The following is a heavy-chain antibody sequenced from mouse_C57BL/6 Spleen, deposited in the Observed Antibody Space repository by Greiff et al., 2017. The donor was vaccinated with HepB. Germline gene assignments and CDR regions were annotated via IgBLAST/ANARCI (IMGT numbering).Heavy chain of an antibody. J-gene: IGHJ4*01. Sequence: QVQLQQPGAELVKPGASVKLSCKASGYTFTSYWMHWVKQRPGQGLEWIGMIHPNSGSTDYNEKFKSKATLTVDKSSSTAYMQRSSLTSEDSAVYYRASGGSATNYEYAMDYWGQGTSVTVSS. CDR2: IHPNSGST. CDR3: ASGGSATNYEYAMDY. D-gene: IGHD2-1*01. V-gene: IGHV1-64*01. CDR1: GYTFTSYW.